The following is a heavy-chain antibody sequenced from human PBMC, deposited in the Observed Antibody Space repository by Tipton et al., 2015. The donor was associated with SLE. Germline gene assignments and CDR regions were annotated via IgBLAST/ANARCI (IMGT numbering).Heavy chain of an antibody. V-gene: IGHV4-59*11. CDR1: GGSISSHY. CDR2: VYYSGST. CDR3: ARDHNGDYGAFDI. Sequence: TLSLTCTVSGGSISSHYWSWIRQPPGKGLEWIGYVYYSGSTYYNPSLKSRVTISVDTSKNQFSLKLSSVTAADTAVDYCARDHNGDYGAFDIWGQGTMVTVYS. J-gene: IGHJ3*02. D-gene: IGHD4-17*01.